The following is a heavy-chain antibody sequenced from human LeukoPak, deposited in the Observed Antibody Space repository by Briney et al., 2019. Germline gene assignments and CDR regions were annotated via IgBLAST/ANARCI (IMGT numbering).Heavy chain of an antibody. CDR2: IYYSGST. CDR3: ARVLKTVYCSGGSCYSYYGMDV. J-gene: IGHJ6*02. D-gene: IGHD2-15*01. Sequence: SETLSLTCTVSGGSISSYYWSWIRQPPGKGLEWIGYIYYSGSTNYNPSLKSRVIISVDTSKNQFSLKLSSVTAADTAVYYCARVLKTVYCSGGSCYSYYGMDVWGQGTTVTVSS. CDR1: GGSISSYY. V-gene: IGHV4-59*08.